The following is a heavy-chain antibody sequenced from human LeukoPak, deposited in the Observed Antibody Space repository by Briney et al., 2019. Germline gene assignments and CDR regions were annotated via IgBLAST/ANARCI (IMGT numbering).Heavy chain of an antibody. J-gene: IGHJ4*02. CDR2: IFYSGST. Sequence: SETLSLTCTVSGGSISSSSYYWGWIRQPPGKGLEWIGYIFYSGSTTYNPSLKSRVTMSVDTSKNQFSLKMSSVTAADTAVYYCASPGYKTSGASHYSDTGGYFLIKYWGRGTLVTVSS. CDR1: GGSISSSSYY. CDR3: ASPGYKTSGASHYSDTGGYFLIKY. V-gene: IGHV4-61*05. D-gene: IGHD3-22*01.